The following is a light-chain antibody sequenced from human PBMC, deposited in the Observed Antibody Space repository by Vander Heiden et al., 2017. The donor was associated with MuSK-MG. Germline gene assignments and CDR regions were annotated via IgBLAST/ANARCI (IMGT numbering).Light chain of an antibody. CDR1: SSDIGTYNY. CDR2: EVS. V-gene: IGLV2-14*01. Sequence: QSALTQPASVSGSPGQSHTISCTGTSSDIGTYNYVSWYQQHPGKAPELMIYEVSNRPSGVSNRFSGSKSGNTASLTISGLQPEDEADYCCSSYTSSSTLVFGTGTKVTVL. J-gene: IGLJ1*01. CDR3: SSYTSSSTLV.